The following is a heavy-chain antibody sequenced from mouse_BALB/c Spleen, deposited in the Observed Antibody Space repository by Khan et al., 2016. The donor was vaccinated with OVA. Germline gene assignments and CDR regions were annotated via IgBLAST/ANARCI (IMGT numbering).Heavy chain of an antibody. D-gene: IGHD1-2*01. Sequence: QVQLRESGPGLVEPSQSLSITCTVSGFSLTSHGVHWIRQPPGKGLEWLGVIWGGENTNYNSALMSRLSISKDNSKSQVFLKMNSLQTDDTAIYYCARDPYYGYGYFDYWGQGTTLTVSS. CDR1: GFSLTSHG. V-gene: IGHV2-9*02. CDR3: ARDPYYGYGYFDY. CDR2: IWGGENT. J-gene: IGHJ2*01.